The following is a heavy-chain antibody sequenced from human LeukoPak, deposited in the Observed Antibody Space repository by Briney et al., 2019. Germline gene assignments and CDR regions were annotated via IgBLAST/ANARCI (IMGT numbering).Heavy chain of an antibody. CDR1: GYTFTSYG. D-gene: IGHD4-11*01. CDR2: IRYDGSNK. V-gene: IGHV3-30*02. Sequence: SCKASGYTFTSYGMHWVRQAPGKGLEWVAFIRYDGSNKYYADSVKGRFTISRDNSKNTLYLQMNSLRAEDTAVYYCAKGVYSFDYWGQGTLVTVSS. J-gene: IGHJ4*02. CDR3: AKGVYSFDY.